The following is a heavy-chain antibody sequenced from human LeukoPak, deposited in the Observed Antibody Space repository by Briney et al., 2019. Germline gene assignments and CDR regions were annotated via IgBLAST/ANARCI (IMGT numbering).Heavy chain of an antibody. CDR2: ISGGGGST. D-gene: IGHD2-2*01. CDR3: AKEYSTQTVDIVVAPDAFDI. J-gene: IGHJ3*02. CDR1: GFTFSSYA. Sequence: GGSLILSCAASGFTFSSYAMSWVRPAPGKGLEWVSAISGGGGSTYYADSVKGRFTISRDNSKNTLYLQMNSLRAEDTAVYYCAKEYSTQTVDIVVAPDAFDIWGQGTMVTVSS. V-gene: IGHV3-23*01.